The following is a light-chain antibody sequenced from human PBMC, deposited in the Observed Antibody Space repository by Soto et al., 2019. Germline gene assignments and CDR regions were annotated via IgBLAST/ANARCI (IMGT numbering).Light chain of an antibody. V-gene: IGKV1-5*03. Sequence: DIQMTQSPSTLSASVGDRVTITCRASQTIDSWLAWYQQRPGKPPNLLIYKASTLASGVPSRFSGSGSGTEFTLTISSLQPEDFATYYCQQRSSYPITFGQGTRLEIK. J-gene: IGKJ5*01. CDR1: QTIDSW. CDR2: KAS. CDR3: QQRSSYPIT.